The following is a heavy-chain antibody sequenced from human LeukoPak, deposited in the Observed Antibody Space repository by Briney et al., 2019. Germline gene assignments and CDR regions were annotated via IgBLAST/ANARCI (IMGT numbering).Heavy chain of an antibody. CDR3: ARGGYYYDSSGYYYAFDI. CDR1: GGSISSHY. Sequence: PSETLSLTCTVSGGSISSHYWSWIRQPAGKGLEWIGRIYTSGSTNYNPSLKSRVTMSVDTSKNQFSLKLSSVTAADTAVYYCARGGYYYDSSGYYYAFDIWGQGTMVTVSS. J-gene: IGHJ3*02. CDR2: IYTSGST. D-gene: IGHD3-22*01. V-gene: IGHV4-4*07.